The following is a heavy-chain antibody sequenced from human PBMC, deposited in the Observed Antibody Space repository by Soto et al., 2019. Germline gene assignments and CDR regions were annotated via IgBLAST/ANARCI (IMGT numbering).Heavy chain of an antibody. CDR1: GYTFSDYA. J-gene: IGHJ2*01. CDR3: VRCYCSVGSCYACWHFDL. Sequence: QVPLVQSGGEVKKPGASVKVSCQASGYTFSDYAISWVLQAPGQGLEWMGWISASTRNTDQAQNFQGRVIMTLDTSTNTAYLELRSLRSDDTAVYYCVRCYCSVGSCYACWHFDLWGRGTLVTVSS. D-gene: IGHD2-15*01. CDR2: ISASTRNT. V-gene: IGHV1-18*01.